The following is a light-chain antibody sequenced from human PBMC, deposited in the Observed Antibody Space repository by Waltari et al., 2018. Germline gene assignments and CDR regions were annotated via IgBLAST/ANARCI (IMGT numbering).Light chain of an antibody. CDR1: RSDIGRQDY. J-gene: IGLJ1*01. CDR2: EVS. V-gene: IGLV2-14*01. CDR3: CSYTVVTTSYV. Sequence: QSALTQPASVSGSPGQSITISCTGTRSDIGRQDYVFWYQLHPGKGPKPIIYEVSNRPSDISDRFSGSKSGNSASLTISGLQAEDEAVYYCCSYTVVTTSYVFGPGTTVTVL.